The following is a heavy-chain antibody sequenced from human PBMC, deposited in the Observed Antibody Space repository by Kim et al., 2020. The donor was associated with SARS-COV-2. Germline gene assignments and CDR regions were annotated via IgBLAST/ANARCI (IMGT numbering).Heavy chain of an antibody. Sequence: GGSLRLSCAVSGLTFSTTDMHGVRQAPGKGLEWIAYISRSGSAIVYADSVKGRFTISRDEAKNSIFLQMNSLRDEDTAVYYCARDRTAFDYWGQGTLVTVS. CDR3: ARDRTAFDY. CDR2: ISRSGSAI. V-gene: IGHV3-48*02. D-gene: IGHD1-1*01. CDR1: GLTFSTTD. J-gene: IGHJ4*02.